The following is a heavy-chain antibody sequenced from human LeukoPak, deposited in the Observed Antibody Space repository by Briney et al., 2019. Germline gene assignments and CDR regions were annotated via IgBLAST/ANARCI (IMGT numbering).Heavy chain of an antibody. CDR1: GFTFSTYW. D-gene: IGHD3-10*01. J-gene: IGHJ4*02. CDR2: IKQDGSEK. V-gene: IGHV3-7*01. CDR3: ARGPYGSGSYYVDY. Sequence: LSGGSLRLSCAASGFTFSTYWMSWVRQAPGKGLEWVANIKQDGSEKYYVDSVKGRFRISRDNAKNSLYLQMNSLRAEDTAVYYCARGPYGSGSYYVDYWGQGTLVTVSS.